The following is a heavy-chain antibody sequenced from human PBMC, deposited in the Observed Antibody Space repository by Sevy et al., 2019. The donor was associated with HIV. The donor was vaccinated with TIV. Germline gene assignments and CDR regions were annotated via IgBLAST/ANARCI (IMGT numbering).Heavy chain of an antibody. CDR1: GFTFSSYS. Sequence: GGSPRLSCAASGFTFSSYSMNWVRQAPGKGLEWVSYISSSSSTIYYADSVKGRFTISRDNAKNSLYLQMNSLRDEDTAVYYCARLYYDYVWGSYPFKDFDYWGQGTLVTVSS. V-gene: IGHV3-48*02. D-gene: IGHD3-16*01. CDR3: ARLYYDYVWGSYPFKDFDY. J-gene: IGHJ4*02. CDR2: ISSSSSTI.